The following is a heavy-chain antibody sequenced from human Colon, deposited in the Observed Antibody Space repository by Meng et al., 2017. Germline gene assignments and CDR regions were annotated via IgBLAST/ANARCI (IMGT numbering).Heavy chain of an antibody. J-gene: IGHJ4*02. CDR1: CFTFSNPY. D-gene: IGHD3-16*01. V-gene: IGHV3-72*01. CDR3: ARDWFTSLAD. Sequence: EVQLVESGGDLVQAGGFLRLSGVRSCFTFSNPYLDWVRQAPGKGLEWVGRIKNKRDSYTADYAASVKGRFIISRDDSENSLFLQMNSLKTEDTAVYYCARDWFTSLADWSQGTLVTVSS. CDR2: IKNKRDSYTA.